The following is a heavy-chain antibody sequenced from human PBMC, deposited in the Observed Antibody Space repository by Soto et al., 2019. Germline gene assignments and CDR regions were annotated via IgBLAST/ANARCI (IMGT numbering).Heavy chain of an antibody. CDR1: GGSISRYY. CDR3: ARVGSSGYVNWFDP. CDR2: IYYSGST. V-gene: IGHV4-59*01. J-gene: IGHJ5*02. D-gene: IGHD3-22*01. Sequence: SETLSPTCTVPGGSISRYYWSWIRQPPGKGLEWIGYIYYSGSTNYNPSLKSRVTISVDTSKNQFSLKLSSVTAADTAVYYCARVGSSGYVNWFDPWGQGTLVTVS.